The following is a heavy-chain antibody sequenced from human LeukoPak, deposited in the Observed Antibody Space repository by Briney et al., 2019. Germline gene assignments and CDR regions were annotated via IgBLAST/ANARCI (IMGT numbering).Heavy chain of an antibody. CDR1: GYTFTSYG. D-gene: IGHD3-22*01. J-gene: IGHJ4*02. CDR2: ISAYNGNT. Sequence: ASVKVSCKASGYTFTSYGISWVRQAPGQGLEWMGWISAYNGNTNYAQKLQGRVTMTTDTYTSTAYMELRSLRSDDTAVYYCARDGRPFLGYYYDSSGYYYYFDYWGQGTLVTVSS. CDR3: ARDGRPFLGYYYDSSGYYYYFDY. V-gene: IGHV1-18*01.